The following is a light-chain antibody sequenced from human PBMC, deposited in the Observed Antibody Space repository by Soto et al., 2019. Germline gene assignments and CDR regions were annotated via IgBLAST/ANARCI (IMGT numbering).Light chain of an antibody. CDR2: EVS. Sequence: QSALTQPASVSGSPGQSITIFCSGTSSDVGAYKFVSWYRHHPGKAPQVMIYEVSNRPSGVSNRFSGSKSGNTASLTISGLQPEDKGDYYCSSYTSTSTPWVFGGGTKSPS. CDR3: SSYTSTSTPWV. CDR1: SSDVGAYKF. J-gene: IGLJ3*02. V-gene: IGLV2-14*01.